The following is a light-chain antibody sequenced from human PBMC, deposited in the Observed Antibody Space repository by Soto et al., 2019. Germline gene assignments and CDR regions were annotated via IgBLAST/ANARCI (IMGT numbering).Light chain of an antibody. CDR2: DAS. J-gene: IGKJ3*01. CDR1: QDISNY. CDR3: QQYDNLIFT. Sequence: DIQMTQSPSSLSASVGDRVTITCQASQDISNYLNWYQQKPWKAPKLLIYDASNLETGVPSRFIGSGSGTDFTFTISSLQPEDIATYYCQQYDNLIFTFGPGTKVDIK. V-gene: IGKV1-33*01.